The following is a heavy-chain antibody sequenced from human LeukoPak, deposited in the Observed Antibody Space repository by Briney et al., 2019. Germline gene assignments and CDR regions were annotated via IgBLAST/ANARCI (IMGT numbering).Heavy chain of an antibody. J-gene: IGHJ4*02. V-gene: IGHV3-48*04. D-gene: IGHD3-16*01. Sequence: PGGSLRLSCAASGFTFSSYSMNWLRQAPGKGLEWIASIRGRSDTTYYADSVQGRFTISRDNAKNSLYLQMNSLRAEDTAVYYCARRGGLFDYWGQGTLVTVSS. CDR1: GFTFSSYS. CDR3: ARRGGLFDY. CDR2: IRGRSDTT.